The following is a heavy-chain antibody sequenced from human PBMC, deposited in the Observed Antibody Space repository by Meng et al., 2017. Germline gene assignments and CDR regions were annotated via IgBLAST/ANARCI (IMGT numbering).Heavy chain of an antibody. CDR1: GYTLTSKD. V-gene: IGHV1-8*01. Sequence: QVRLVQAGAGVKKPGAPVKVSAKASGYTLTSKDINWGRQATGQGLEWMGWMNPNSGNTGYAQKFQGRVTMTRNTSISTAYMELSSLRSEDTAVYYCARGPNRWTGFDYWGQGTLVTVSS. CDR3: ARGPNRWTGFDY. CDR2: MNPNSGNT. D-gene: IGHD3/OR15-3a*01. J-gene: IGHJ4*02.